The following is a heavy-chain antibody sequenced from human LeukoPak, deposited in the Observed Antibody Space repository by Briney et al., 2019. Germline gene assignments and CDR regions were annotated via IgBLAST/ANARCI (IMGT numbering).Heavy chain of an antibody. Sequence: GGSLRLSCAASGFTFSSYWMSWVRQAPGKGLEWVSSISSSSSYIYYADSVKGRFTISRDNAKNSLYLQMNSLRAEDTAVYYCARDLMDIVVVPAAMWENWFDPWGQGTLVTVSS. V-gene: IGHV3-21*01. CDR1: GFTFSSYW. D-gene: IGHD2-2*03. CDR3: ARDLMDIVVVPAAMWENWFDP. J-gene: IGHJ5*02. CDR2: ISSSSSYI.